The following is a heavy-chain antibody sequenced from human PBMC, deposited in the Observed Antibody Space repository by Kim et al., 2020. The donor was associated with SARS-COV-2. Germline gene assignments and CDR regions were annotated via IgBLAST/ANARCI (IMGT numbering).Heavy chain of an antibody. CDR1: GFTFSSYS. Sequence: GGSLRLSCAASGFTFSSYSMNWVRQAPGKGLEWVSYISSSSTIYYADSVKGRFTISRDNAKNSLYLQMNSLRDEDTAVYYCARDPEMTPFDYWGQGTLVTVSS. D-gene: IGHD2-15*01. CDR2: ISSSSTI. V-gene: IGHV3-48*02. CDR3: ARDPEMTPFDY. J-gene: IGHJ4*02.